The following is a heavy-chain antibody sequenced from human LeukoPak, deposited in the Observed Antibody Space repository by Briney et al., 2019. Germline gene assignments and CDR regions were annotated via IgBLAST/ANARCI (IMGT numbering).Heavy chain of an antibody. CDR2: ISSSSSYI. CDR3: ARDRTYCGGDCYPEPFDY. D-gene: IGHD2-21*02. J-gene: IGHJ4*02. V-gene: IGHV3-21*01. Sequence: GGSLRLSCAASGFTFSSYSMNWVRQAPGKGLEWVSSISSSSSYIYYADSVKGRFTISRDNAKNSLYLQMNSLRAEDTAVYYCARDRTYCGGDCYPEPFDYWGQGTLVTVSS. CDR1: GFTFSSYS.